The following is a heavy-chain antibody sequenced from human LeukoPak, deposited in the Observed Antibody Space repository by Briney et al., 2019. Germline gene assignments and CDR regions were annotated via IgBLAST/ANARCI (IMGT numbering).Heavy chain of an antibody. CDR2: IYTSGST. V-gene: IGHV4-4*07. CDR3: ARDRGNYDDFDI. Sequence: SETLSLXCTVSGGSISSYYWSWIRQPAGKGLEWIGRIYTSGSTNYTPSLKSRVTMSVDTSKNQFSLKLSSVTAADTAVYYCARDRGNYDDFDIWGQGTMVTVSS. CDR1: GGSISSYY. J-gene: IGHJ3*02. D-gene: IGHD3-10*01.